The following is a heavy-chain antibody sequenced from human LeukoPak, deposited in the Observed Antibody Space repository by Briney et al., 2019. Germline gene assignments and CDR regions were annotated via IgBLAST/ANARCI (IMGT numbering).Heavy chain of an antibody. CDR2: IKQDGSEK. CDR1: RFTFSSYW. J-gene: IGHJ3*02. V-gene: IGHV3-7*03. CDR3: ARAYGSGSYYSDAFDI. D-gene: IGHD3-10*01. Sequence: GGSLRLSCAASRFTFSSYWMSWVRQAPGKGLEWVANIKQDGSEKYYVDSVKGRFTISRDNAKNSLYLQMNSLRAEDTALYHCARAYGSGSYYSDAFDIWGQGTMVTVSS.